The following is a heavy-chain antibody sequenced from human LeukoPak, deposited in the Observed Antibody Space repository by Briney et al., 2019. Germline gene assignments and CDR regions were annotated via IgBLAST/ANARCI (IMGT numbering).Heavy chain of an antibody. J-gene: IGHJ6*03. D-gene: IGHD6-13*01. V-gene: IGHV1-2*02. Sequence: ASVKVSCKASGYTFTGYYMHWVRRAPGQGLEWMGWINPNSGGTNYAQKFQGRVTMTRDTSISIAYMELSRLRSDDTAVYYCARDLRSAAAATNGYYYYYMDVWGKGTTVTVSS. CDR3: ARDLRSAAAATNGYYYYYMDV. CDR1: GYTFTGYY. CDR2: INPNSGGT.